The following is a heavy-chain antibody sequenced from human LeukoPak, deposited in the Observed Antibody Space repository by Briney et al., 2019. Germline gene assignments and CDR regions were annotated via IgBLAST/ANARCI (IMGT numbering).Heavy chain of an antibody. V-gene: IGHV3-30*18. D-gene: IGHD3-22*01. CDR1: GFPFSSYG. J-gene: IGHJ4*02. CDR2: ISYDGSNK. Sequence: PGGSLRLSCTASGFPFSSYGMHWVRQAPGKGLEWEAIISYDGSNKYYADSVKGRFTISRDNSKNTLYLQMNSLRAEDTAVYYCAKDMYYYDSSGYFDYWGQGTLVTVSS. CDR3: AKDMYYYDSSGYFDY.